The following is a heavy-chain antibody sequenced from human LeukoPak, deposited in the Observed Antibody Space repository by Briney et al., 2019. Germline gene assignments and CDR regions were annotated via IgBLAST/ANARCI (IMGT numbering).Heavy chain of an antibody. D-gene: IGHD3-3*01. Sequence: SETLSLTCTVSGGSISSYYWSWIRQPPGKGLEWIGYIYYSGSTNYNPSLKSRVTISVDTSKNQFSLKLSSVTAAYTAVYYCARHYYFWSEGAFDIWGQGTMVTVSS. V-gene: IGHV4-59*08. J-gene: IGHJ3*02. CDR3: ARHYYFWSEGAFDI. CDR1: GGSISSYY. CDR2: IYYSGST.